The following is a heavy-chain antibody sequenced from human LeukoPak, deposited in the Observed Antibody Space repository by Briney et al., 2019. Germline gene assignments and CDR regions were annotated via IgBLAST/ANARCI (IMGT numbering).Heavy chain of an antibody. V-gene: IGHV3-30-3*01. J-gene: IGHJ4*02. CDR3: ARDLRGVFGFLSFLDY. CDR2: ISYDGSNK. D-gene: IGHD3-3*01. Sequence: PGGSLRLSCAASGFTFSSYAMHWVRQAPGKGLEWVAVISYDGSNKYYADSVKGRFTISRDNSKNTLYLQMNSLRAEDTAVYYCARDLRGVFGFLSFLDYWGQGTLATVSS. CDR1: GFTFSSYA.